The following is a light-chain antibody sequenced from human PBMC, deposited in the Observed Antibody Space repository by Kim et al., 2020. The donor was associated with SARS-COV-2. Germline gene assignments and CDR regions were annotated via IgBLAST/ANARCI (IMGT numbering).Light chain of an antibody. V-gene: IGLV1-40*01. CDR1: SSNIGAGYD. CDR3: QSYDIRMSGSI. CDR2: ANT. J-gene: IGLJ2*01. Sequence: QSVLTQPPSVSGAPGQRVTISCTGSSSNIGAGYDVHWYQQLPGAAPKLLIYANTNRPSGVPDRFSGSKSGTSASLAITGLQAEDESDYYCQSYDIRMSGSIFGGGTQLTVL.